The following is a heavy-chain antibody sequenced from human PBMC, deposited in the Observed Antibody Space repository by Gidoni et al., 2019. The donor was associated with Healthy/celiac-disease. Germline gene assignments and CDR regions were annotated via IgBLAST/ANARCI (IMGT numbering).Heavy chain of an antibody. V-gene: IGHV3-23*04. CDR1: GFTFSRYA. D-gene: IGHD6-6*01. CDR3: AKLQSIAAYYYYGMDV. CDR2: ISGSGGST. J-gene: IGHJ6*02. Sequence: EVQLVASGGGLVQPGGSLRLSCAASGFTFSRYAMSWVPTAPGKGLELVSAISGSGGSTYYADSVKGRFTISRDNSKNTLYLQMNRLRAEDTAVYYCAKLQSIAAYYYYGMDVWGQGTTVTVSS.